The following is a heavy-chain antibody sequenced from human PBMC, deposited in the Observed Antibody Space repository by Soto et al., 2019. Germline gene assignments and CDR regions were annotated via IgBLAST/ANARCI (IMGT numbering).Heavy chain of an antibody. J-gene: IGHJ2*01. CDR1: GFSLSTSGVG. V-gene: IGHV2-5*02. D-gene: IGHD5-18*01. CDR2: IDWDDDK. CDR3: VHRLDYIYGYGWYFDR. Sequence: QITLKESGPTLVKPTQTLTLTCTFSGFSLSTSGVGVGWIRQPPGKALEWLALIDWDDDKRYSPSLKRRLTITKDTSKNQVVLTMTNMDPVDTASYYCVHRLDYIYGYGWYFDRWGRGTLVTISS.